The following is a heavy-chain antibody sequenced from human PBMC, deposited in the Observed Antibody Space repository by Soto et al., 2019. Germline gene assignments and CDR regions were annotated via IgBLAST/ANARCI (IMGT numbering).Heavy chain of an antibody. D-gene: IGHD5-18*01. CDR2: IDPSDSYT. CDR1: GYSFTSYW. Sequence: PGESLKISCKGSGYSFTSYWISWVRQMPGKGLEWMGRIDPSDSYTNCSPSFQGHVTISADKSISTAYLQWSSLKASDTAMYYCARHPNTAPYYYGMDVWGQGTTVTVSS. V-gene: IGHV5-10-1*01. J-gene: IGHJ6*02. CDR3: ARHPNTAPYYYGMDV.